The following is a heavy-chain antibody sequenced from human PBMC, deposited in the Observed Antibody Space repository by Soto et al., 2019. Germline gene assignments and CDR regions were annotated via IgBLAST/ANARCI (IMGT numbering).Heavy chain of an antibody. CDR2: ISYDGSNK. J-gene: IGHJ3*02. Sequence: GGSLRLSCAASGFTFSSYGMHWVRQAPGKGLEWVAVISYDGSNKYYADSVKGRFTISRDNSKNTLYLQMNSLRAGDTAVYYCVKDREWLVWAFDIWGQGTMVTVSS. CDR1: GFTFSSYG. D-gene: IGHD6-19*01. V-gene: IGHV3-30*18. CDR3: VKDREWLVWAFDI.